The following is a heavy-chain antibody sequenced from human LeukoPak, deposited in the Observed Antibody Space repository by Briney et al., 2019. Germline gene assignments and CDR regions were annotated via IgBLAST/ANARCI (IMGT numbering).Heavy chain of an antibody. CDR1: GFTFSTYS. CDR2: ISSSSSYI. CDR3: ARDRGYSYGPFDY. V-gene: IGHV3-21*01. J-gene: IGHJ4*02. Sequence: GGSLRLSCAASGFTFSTYSMNWVRQAPGKGLEWVSPISSSSSYIYYADSVKGRFTISRDNAKNSLYLQMNSLRAEDTAVYYCARDRGYSYGPFDYWGQGTLVTVSS. D-gene: IGHD5-18*01.